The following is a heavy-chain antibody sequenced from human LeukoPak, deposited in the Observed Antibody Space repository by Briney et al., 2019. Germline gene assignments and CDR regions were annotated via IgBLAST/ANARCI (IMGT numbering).Heavy chain of an antibody. Sequence: PGGSLRLSCAASGFTFSNAWMSWVRQAPGKGLEWVGRIKSKTDGGTTDYAAPVKGRFTISRDDSKNTLYLQMNSLKTEDTAVYYCTGRVVMFWGYFDYWGQRTLVTVSS. J-gene: IGHJ4*02. D-gene: IGHD2-21*01. V-gene: IGHV3-15*01. CDR2: IKSKTDGGTT. CDR1: GFTFSNAW. CDR3: TGRVVMFWGYFDY.